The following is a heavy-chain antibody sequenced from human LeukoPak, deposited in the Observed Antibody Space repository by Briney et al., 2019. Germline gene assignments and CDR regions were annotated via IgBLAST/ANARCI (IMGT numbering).Heavy chain of an antibody. D-gene: IGHD3-22*01. CDR2: IIPVLGIT. V-gene: IGHV1-69*02. CDR3: ARGPPPTYYYDSSGNSFDY. CDR1: GGTFSNYT. Sequence: SVKVSCKASGGTFSNYTFSWVRQVPGQGLEWMGRIIPVLGITDYAQRFQGRVTITADKYTNTAYMELSSLRSEDTAVYYCARGPPPTYYYDSSGNSFDYWGQGTLVTVSS. J-gene: IGHJ4*02.